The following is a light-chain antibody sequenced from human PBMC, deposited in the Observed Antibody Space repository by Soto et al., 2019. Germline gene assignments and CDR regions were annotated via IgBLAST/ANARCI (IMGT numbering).Light chain of an antibody. CDR2: GAS. CDR1: QSVSSN. CDR3: QQYNNWPFT. V-gene: IGKV3-15*01. Sequence: EIVMTQSPATLSVSPGERATLSCRASQSVSSNLAWYQQKPGQPPRLLIFGASTRVTGLPARFSGSGSGTEFTLTISSLQSEDFAVYYCQQYNNWPFTFGQGTKLEIK. J-gene: IGKJ2*01.